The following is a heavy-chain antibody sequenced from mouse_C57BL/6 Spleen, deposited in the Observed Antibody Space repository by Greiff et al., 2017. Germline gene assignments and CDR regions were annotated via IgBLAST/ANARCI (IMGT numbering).Heavy chain of an antibody. V-gene: IGHV10-3*01. CDR1: GFTFNTYA. CDR3: VRAGYAMDY. Sequence: EVKLVEPGGGLVQPKGSLKLSCAASGFTFNTYAMHWVRQAPGKGLEWVARISSKSSNYATYYADSVKDRFTISRDDSQSMLYLQMNDLKTEDTAMYYCVRAGYAMDYWGQGTSVTVSS. J-gene: IGHJ4*01. CDR2: ISSKSSNYAT. D-gene: IGHD3-3*01.